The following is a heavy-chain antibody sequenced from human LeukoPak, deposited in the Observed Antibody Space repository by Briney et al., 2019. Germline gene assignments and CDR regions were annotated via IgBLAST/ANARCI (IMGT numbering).Heavy chain of an antibody. J-gene: IGHJ4*02. CDR1: GFIFSRYA. D-gene: IGHD3-3*01. CDR3: ARGSGTYYDFWSGPLGW. CDR2: ISGGGDDT. V-gene: IGHV3-23*01. Sequence: PGGSLRLSCAASGFIFSRYAMTWVRQAPGKGLEWVSSISGGGDDTHYADSLKGRFSVSRDNSKNTLYLQMNSLRAEDTAVYYCARGSGTYYDFWSGPLGWWGQGTLVTVSS.